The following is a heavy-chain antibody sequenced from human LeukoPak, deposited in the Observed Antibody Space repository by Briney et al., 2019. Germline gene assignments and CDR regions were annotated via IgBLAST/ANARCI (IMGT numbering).Heavy chain of an antibody. CDR2: INHSGST. CDR3: AKKGYSYGYYRGGFSDYYGMDV. Sequence: SETLSLTCAVYGGSFSNYSWNWIRQPPGKGLEWIGEINHSGSTNYNPSLESRVTISVDTSKNQFSLKLSSVTAADTAVYYCAKKGYSYGYYRGGFSDYYGMDVWGQGTTVTVSS. J-gene: IGHJ6*02. D-gene: IGHD5-18*01. V-gene: IGHV4-34*01. CDR1: GGSFSNYS.